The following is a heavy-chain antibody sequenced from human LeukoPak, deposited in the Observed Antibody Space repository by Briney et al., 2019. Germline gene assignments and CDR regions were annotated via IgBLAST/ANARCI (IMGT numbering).Heavy chain of an antibody. CDR2: IYYSGST. V-gene: IGHV4-39*07. CDR3: AIDRSSGFFDY. J-gene: IGHJ4*02. D-gene: IGHD6-19*01. Sequence: SETLSLTCTVSGGSISSSSYYWGWIRQPPGKGLEWIGSIYYSGSTYHNPSLKSRVTISVDTSKNQFSLKLSSVTAADTAVYYCAIDRSSGFFDYWGQGTLVTVSS. CDR1: GGSISSSSYY.